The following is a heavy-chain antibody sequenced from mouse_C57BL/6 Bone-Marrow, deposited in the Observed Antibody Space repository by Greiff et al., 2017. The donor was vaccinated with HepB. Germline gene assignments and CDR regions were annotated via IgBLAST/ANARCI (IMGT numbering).Heavy chain of an antibody. CDR3: AREGITTVVATDWYFDV. D-gene: IGHD1-1*01. Sequence: QVQLQQPGAELVRPGSSVKLSCKASGYTFTSYWMDWVKQRPGQGLEWIGNIYPSDSETHYNQKFKDKAILTVDKSSSTAYMQLSSLTSEDSAVYYCAREGITTVVATDWYFDVWGTGTTVTVSS. V-gene: IGHV1-61*01. CDR1: GYTFTSYW. J-gene: IGHJ1*03. CDR2: IYPSDSET.